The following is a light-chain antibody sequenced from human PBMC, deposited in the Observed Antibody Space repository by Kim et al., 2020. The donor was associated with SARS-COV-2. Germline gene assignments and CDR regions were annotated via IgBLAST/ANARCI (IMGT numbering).Light chain of an antibody. J-gene: IGLJ2*01. Sequence: QPVLTQSPSASASLGASVKLTCTLSSVYSSYDITWHQQQPKKGPRYLMKLNSDGSHIKGDGIPDRFSGSSSGAERYLTISSLQSEDEADYYCHTWATGIVFGGGTKLTVL. CDR3: HTWATGIV. CDR2: LNSDGSH. V-gene: IGLV4-69*01. CDR1: SVYSSYD.